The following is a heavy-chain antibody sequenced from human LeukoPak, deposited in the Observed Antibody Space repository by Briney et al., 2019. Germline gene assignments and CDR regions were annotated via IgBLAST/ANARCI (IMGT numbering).Heavy chain of an antibody. Sequence: PSETLSLTCTVSGGSISSYYWSWIRQPPGRGLEWIGYVYYSGSTNYNPSLKSRATLSVDTSKNQFSLKLSSVTAADTAVYYCARDRNANIDFDYWGQGTLVTVSS. CDR1: GGSISSYY. CDR2: VYYSGST. D-gene: IGHD2/OR15-2a*01. V-gene: IGHV4-59*01. J-gene: IGHJ4*02. CDR3: ARDRNANIDFDY.